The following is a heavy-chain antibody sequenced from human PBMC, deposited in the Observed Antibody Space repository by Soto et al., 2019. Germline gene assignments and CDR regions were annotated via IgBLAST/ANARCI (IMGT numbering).Heavy chain of an antibody. J-gene: IGHJ4*02. CDR2: VNPNNGDT. CDR3: AKVSRKGSAIDFDY. D-gene: IGHD3-10*01. Sequence: QVQLVQSGAELKKPGASVKVSCKASGYTFSNYDMNWVRQATGQGPEWIGWVNPNNGDTGYAQKFQGRVTLTTDISTTTAYMELTSLRSEDTAIYYCAKVSRKGSAIDFDYWGQGTLMNVSS. CDR1: GYTFSNYD. V-gene: IGHV1-8*01.